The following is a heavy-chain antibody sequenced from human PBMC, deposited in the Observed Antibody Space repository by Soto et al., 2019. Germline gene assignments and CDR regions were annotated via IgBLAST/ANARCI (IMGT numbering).Heavy chain of an antibody. Sequence: SETLSLTCAVSGGSISSSNWWSWVRQPPGKGLEWIGEIYHSGSTNYNPSLKSRVTISVDKSKNQFSLKLSSVTAADTAVYYCAREGVVWNYSTGSDYWGQGTLVTVSS. J-gene: IGHJ4*02. CDR1: GGSISSSNW. V-gene: IGHV4-4*02. D-gene: IGHD1-7*01. CDR2: IYHSGST. CDR3: AREGVVWNYSTGSDY.